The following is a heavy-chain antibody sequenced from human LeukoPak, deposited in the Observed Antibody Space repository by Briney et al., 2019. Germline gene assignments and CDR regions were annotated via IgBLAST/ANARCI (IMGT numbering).Heavy chain of an antibody. J-gene: IGHJ4*02. CDR1: GFTFSSYS. Sequence: PGGSLRLSCAASGFTFSSYSMNWVRQAPGKGLEWVSSISSSSSYIYYADSVKGRFTISRDNAKNSLYPQMNSLRAEDTAVYYCARDQTSDFWSGYYAVPFDYWGQGTLVTVSS. CDR3: ARDQTSDFWSGYYAVPFDY. V-gene: IGHV3-21*01. CDR2: ISSSSSYI. D-gene: IGHD3-3*01.